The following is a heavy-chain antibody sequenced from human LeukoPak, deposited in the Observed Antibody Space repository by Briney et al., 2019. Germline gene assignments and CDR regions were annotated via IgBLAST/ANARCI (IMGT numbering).Heavy chain of an antibody. J-gene: IGHJ4*02. D-gene: IGHD4-17*01. Sequence: PETLSLTCTVSGGSISSSNYYWGWIRQPPGKGLEWIGTIHYSGNTYYNPSLKSRVAISVDTSKNQFSLRLSSVTAADTAVYYCARDFGDYRVDYWGQGTLVTVSS. CDR1: GGSISSSNYY. CDR3: ARDFGDYRVDY. CDR2: IHYSGNT. V-gene: IGHV4-39*01.